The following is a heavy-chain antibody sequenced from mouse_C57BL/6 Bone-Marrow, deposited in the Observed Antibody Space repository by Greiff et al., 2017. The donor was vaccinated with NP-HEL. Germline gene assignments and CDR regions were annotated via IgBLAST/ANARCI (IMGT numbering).Heavy chain of an antibody. Sequence: VQLQQSGAELMKPGASVKLSCKATGSPFTGYWIEWVKQRPGHALEWIGEILPGSVSTNYNEKFKGKATFTADTSSNTAYMQLSSRTTEDSAIDYCAREVGGDYFDYWGQGTTLTVSS. CDR3: AREVGGDYFDY. CDR2: ILPGSVST. CDR1: GSPFTGYW. J-gene: IGHJ2*01. V-gene: IGHV1-9*01. D-gene: IGHD1-1*02.